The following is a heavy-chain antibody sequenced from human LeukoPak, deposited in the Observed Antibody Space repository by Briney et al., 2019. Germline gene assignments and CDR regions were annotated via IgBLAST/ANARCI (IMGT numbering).Heavy chain of an antibody. CDR3: AKTLSSSWWPEYFQH. J-gene: IGHJ1*01. D-gene: IGHD6-13*01. CDR2: ISGSGGST. CDR1: GFTFSSYA. Sequence: PGGSLRLSCAASGFTFSSYAMSWVRQAPGTGLEWVSAISGSGGSTYHADSVKGRFTISRDNSKNTLYLQMNSLRVEDTAVYYCAKTLSSSWWPEYFQHWGQGTLVTVSS. V-gene: IGHV3-23*01.